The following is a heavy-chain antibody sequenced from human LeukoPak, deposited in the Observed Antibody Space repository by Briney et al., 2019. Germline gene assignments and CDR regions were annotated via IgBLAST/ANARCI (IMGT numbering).Heavy chain of an antibody. Sequence: ASVKVSCKASGYTFTGYYMHWVRQAPGQGLECWGWSHPNSGGRNYAQKFQGRGTITRDTSISTAYMELSRLRSDDTAVYYCARDQPQYYDSSGYDVWGQGTLVTVSS. J-gene: IGHJ4*02. CDR1: GYTFTGYY. D-gene: IGHD3-22*01. CDR3: ARDQPQYYDSSGYDV. CDR2: SHPNSGGR. V-gene: IGHV1-2*02.